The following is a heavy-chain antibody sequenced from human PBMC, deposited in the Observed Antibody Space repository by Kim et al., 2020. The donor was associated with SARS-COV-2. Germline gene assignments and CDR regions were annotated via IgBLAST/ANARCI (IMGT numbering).Heavy chain of an antibody. CDR3: AKDAAAIQYYYGMDV. J-gene: IGHJ6*02. V-gene: IGHV3-9*01. Sequence: DAVKGRFTISRDNAKNSLYLQMNRLRAEDTAWYYCAKDAAAIQYYYGMDVWGQGTTVTVSS. D-gene: IGHD6-13*01.